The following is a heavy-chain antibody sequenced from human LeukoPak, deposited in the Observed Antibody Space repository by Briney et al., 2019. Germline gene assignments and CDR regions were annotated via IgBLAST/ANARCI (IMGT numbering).Heavy chain of an antibody. CDR2: ISGSGGST. CDR3: AKVQYSGSYYGDFDY. D-gene: IGHD1-26*01. Sequence: GGSLRLSCSASRFTFSSYAMSWVRQAPGKGLEWVSAISGSGGSTYYADSVKGRFTISRDNSKNTLYLQMNSLRAEDTAVYYCAKVQYSGSYYGDFDYWGQGTLVTVSS. V-gene: IGHV3-23*01. CDR1: RFTFSSYA. J-gene: IGHJ4*02.